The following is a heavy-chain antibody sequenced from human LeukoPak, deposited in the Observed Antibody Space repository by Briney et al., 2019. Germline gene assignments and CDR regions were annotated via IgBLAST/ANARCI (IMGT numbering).Heavy chain of an antibody. Sequence: PGGSLRLSCAASGFTFSSYGMHWVRQAPGKGLEWVAVISYDGSNKYYADSVKGRFTISRDNSKNTLYLQMNSLRAEDMAVYYCAKVGAVAVWYYYYGMDVWGQGTTVTVSS. CDR3: AKVGAVAVWYYYYGMDV. CDR2: ISYDGSNK. CDR1: GFTFSSYG. V-gene: IGHV3-30*18. J-gene: IGHJ6*02. D-gene: IGHD6-19*01.